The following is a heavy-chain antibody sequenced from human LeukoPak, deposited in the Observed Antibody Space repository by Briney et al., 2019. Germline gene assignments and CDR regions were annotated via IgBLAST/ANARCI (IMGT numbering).Heavy chain of an antibody. V-gene: IGHV3-23*01. Sequence: GGSLRLSCATSGFTFSSYAMSWVRQAPGKGLEWVSAISGSGGSTYYADSVKGRFTISRDNSKNTLYLQMNSLRAEDTAVYYCAKSVVGYSYAAPIFDYWGQGTLVTVSS. CDR2: ISGSGGST. D-gene: IGHD5-18*01. J-gene: IGHJ4*02. CDR3: AKSVVGYSYAAPIFDY. CDR1: GFTFSSYA.